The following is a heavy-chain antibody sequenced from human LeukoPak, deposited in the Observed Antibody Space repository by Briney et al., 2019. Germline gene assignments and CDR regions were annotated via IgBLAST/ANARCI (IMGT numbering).Heavy chain of an antibody. D-gene: IGHD6-13*01. CDR3: VRDFIAAASGAFDI. Sequence: TSETLSLTCTVSGGSISGYYWSWIRQPPGKGLEWIGYIHYSGSTNYNPSLQSRLTIFLDTSKNQFALKLNSVTAADTAVHYCVRDFIAAASGAFDIWGQGTTVTVSS. J-gene: IGHJ3*02. CDR1: GGSISGYY. V-gene: IGHV4-59*01. CDR2: IHYSGST.